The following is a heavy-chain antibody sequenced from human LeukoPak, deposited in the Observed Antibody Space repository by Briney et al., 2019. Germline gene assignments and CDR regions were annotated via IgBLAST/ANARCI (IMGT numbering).Heavy chain of an antibody. J-gene: IGHJ3*02. Sequence: ASVKVSCKASGGTFSNYDISWVRQAPGQGLEWMGGIIHIFGTSNYAQKFQGRVTIIADKSTSTAYMELSSLRSEDTAVYYCARRYCTNGVCYHDRGAFDIWGQGTMVTVSS. D-gene: IGHD2-8*01. CDR2: IIHIFGTS. CDR1: GGTFSNYD. CDR3: ARRYCTNGVCYHDRGAFDI. V-gene: IGHV1-69*06.